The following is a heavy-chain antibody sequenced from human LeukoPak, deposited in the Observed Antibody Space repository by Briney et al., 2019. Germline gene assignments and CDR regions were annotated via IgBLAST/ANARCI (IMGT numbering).Heavy chain of an antibody. CDR3: AGVYGYSYAPGDY. V-gene: IGHV3-20*01. D-gene: IGHD5-18*01. CDR2: INWYGGRT. J-gene: IGHJ4*02. Sequence: GGSLRLSCAASGFTFDDYGMSWVRQAPGKGVECVSGINWYGGRTGYADSVKGRFTISRDNAKNSLYLQMNSLRDEDTALYHCAGVYGYSYAPGDYWGQGTLVTVSS. CDR1: GFTFDDYG.